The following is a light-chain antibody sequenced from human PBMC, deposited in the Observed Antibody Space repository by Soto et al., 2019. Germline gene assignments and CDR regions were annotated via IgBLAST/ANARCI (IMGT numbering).Light chain of an antibody. CDR1: RTVTSTF. CDR3: QQYGSSPPWT. J-gene: IGKJ1*01. CDR2: GAS. V-gene: IGKV3-20*01. Sequence: ESVLRQSPATLSLSPGERATLSCRASRTVTSTFLAWYQQKPGQAPRLLISGASSRATGVPDRFSGSGSGADFTLTITRLEPEDCAVYYCQQYGSSPPWTFGQGTKV.